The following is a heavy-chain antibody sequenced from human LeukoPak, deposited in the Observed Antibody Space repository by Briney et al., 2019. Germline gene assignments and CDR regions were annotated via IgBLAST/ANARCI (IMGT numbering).Heavy chain of an antibody. CDR3: AKDGFYDILTGYEDYYYYMDV. CDR2: ISWNRGTL. J-gene: IGHJ6*03. CDR1: GFNFSEFA. V-gene: IGHV3-9*01. D-gene: IGHD3-9*01. Sequence: SGGSLRLSCAASGFNFSEFAMHWVRQTPGKGLEWVSAISWNRGTLAYADSVKGRFTISRDNAKKTLYLQMNSLRAEDTAVYYCAKDGFYDILTGYEDYYYYMDVWGKGTTVTISS.